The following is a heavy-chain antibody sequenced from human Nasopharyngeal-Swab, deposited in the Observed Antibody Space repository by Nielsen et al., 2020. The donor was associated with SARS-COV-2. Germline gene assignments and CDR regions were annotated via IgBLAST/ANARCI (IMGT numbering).Heavy chain of an antibody. CDR2: ININGSST. J-gene: IGHJ6*02. CDR1: GFTFSTYW. V-gene: IGHV3-74*01. Sequence: GGSLRLSCAAFGFTFSTYWMHWVRQAPGKGLVWVSRININGSSTRHADSVKGRFTISRDNGKNTLYLQMNSLRAEDTAIYYCARGFYYGMDVWGQGTTVTVSS. CDR3: ARGFYYGMDV.